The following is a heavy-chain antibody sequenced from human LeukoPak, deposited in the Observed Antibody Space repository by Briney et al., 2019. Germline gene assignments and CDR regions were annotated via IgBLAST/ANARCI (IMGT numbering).Heavy chain of an antibody. D-gene: IGHD2/OR15-2a*01. CDR1: GGSIDSTNY. V-gene: IGHV4-4*02. J-gene: IGHJ4*02. CDR2: IAHDGTR. CDR3: TGENRPFCPFAF. Sequence: PSETLSLTCGVSGGSIDSTNYWSWVRQAPGKGLEWIGEIAHDGTRNYNSYLRSRVAMSFDRANNYFSLSLTAVTAADTALYYCTGENRPFCPFAFWGQGVLVTVSS.